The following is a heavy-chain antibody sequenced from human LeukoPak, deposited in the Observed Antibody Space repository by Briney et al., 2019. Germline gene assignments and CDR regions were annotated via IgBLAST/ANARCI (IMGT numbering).Heavy chain of an antibody. D-gene: IGHD3-22*01. CDR1: GGSISSGSYY. V-gene: IGHV4-61*02. Sequence: SETLSLTCTVSGGSISSGSYYWSWIRQPAGKGLEWTGRIYTSGSTNYNPSLKSRVTISVDTSKNQFSLKLSSVTAADTAVYYCASWDYYDSSGYYNWGQGTLVTVSS. J-gene: IGHJ4*02. CDR3: ASWDYYDSSGYYN. CDR2: IYTSGST.